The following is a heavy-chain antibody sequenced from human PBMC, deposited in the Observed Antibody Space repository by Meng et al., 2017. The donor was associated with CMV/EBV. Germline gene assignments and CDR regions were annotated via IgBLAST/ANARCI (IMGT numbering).Heavy chain of an antibody. J-gene: IGHJ5*02. CDR1: GFSLSTSGVG. V-gene: IGHV2-5*01. Sequence: SGPTLVKPTQTLTLTCTFSGFSLSTSGVGVGWIRQPPGKALEWLALIYWNDDKRYSPSLKSRLTITKDTSKNQVVLTMSNMDPVDTATYYCAHRITISPVFDPWGQGTLVTVSS. CDR3: AHRITISPVFDP. CDR2: IYWNDDK. D-gene: IGHD3-9*01.